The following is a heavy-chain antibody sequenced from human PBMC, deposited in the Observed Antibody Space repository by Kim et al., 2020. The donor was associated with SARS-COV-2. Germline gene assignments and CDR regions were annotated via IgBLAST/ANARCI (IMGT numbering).Heavy chain of an antibody. J-gene: IGHJ3*02. CDR2: IISILGIA. CDR1: GGTFSSYA. Sequence: SVKVSCKASGGTFSSYAISWVRQAPGQGLEWMGRIISILGIANYAQKFQGRVTITADKSTSTAYMALSSLRSADTAVYYCARWDQGGVDAFDIWGQGTMVTVSS. D-gene: IGHD1-26*01. V-gene: IGHV1-69*04. CDR3: ARWDQGGVDAFDI.